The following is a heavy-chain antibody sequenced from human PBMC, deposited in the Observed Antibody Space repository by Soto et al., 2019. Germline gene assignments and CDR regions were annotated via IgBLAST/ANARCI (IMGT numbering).Heavy chain of an antibody. D-gene: IGHD5-18*01. CDR1: GGTFSSYA. CDR3: ARDPDTAMVTSYGMDV. J-gene: IGHJ6*02. CDR2: IIPIFGTA. Sequence: SVKVSCKASGGTFSSYAISWVRQAPGQGLEWMGGIIPIFGTANYAQKFQGRVTITADESTSTAYMELSSLRSEDTAVYYCARDPDTAMVTSYGMDVWGQGTTVTVSS. V-gene: IGHV1-69*13.